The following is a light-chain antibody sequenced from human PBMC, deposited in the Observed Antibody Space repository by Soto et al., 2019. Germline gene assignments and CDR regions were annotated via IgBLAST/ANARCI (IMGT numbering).Light chain of an antibody. J-gene: IGKJ1*01. CDR3: QQYKSYSRM. Sequence: DIQLTQSPSSLSASVGDRVDITCRASQNITNYLAWYQQEPGKAPELLIYAASTLQSGVPSRFTGRGSGTEFTLTISSLQPEDFATYYCQQYKSYSRMFGQGTKVDIK. CDR2: AAS. CDR1: QNITNY. V-gene: IGKV1-16*01.